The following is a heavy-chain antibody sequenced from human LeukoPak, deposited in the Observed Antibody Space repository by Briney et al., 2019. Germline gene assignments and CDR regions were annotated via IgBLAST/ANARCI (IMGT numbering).Heavy chain of an antibody. CDR1: GYTFTSYG. V-gene: IGHV1-18*01. CDR3: ARDSSPHYYYGMDA. J-gene: IGHJ6*02. CDR2: ISAYNGNT. Sequence: GASVKVSCKASGYTFTSYGISWVRQAPGQGLEWMGWISAYNGNTNYAQKLQGRVTMTTDTSTSTAYMELRSLRSDDTAVYYCARDSSPHYYYGMDAWGQGTTVTVSS.